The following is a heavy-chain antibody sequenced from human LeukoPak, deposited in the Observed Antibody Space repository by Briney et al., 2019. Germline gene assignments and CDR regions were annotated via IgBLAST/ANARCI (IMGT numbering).Heavy chain of an antibody. CDR2: INPNSGGT. D-gene: IGHD3-10*01. V-gene: IGHV1-2*02. J-gene: IGHJ4*02. CDR3: ARDPSSMVRGVTDDY. CDR1: GYTFTGNY. Sequence: ASVKVSCKASGYTFTGNYMHWARQAPGQGLEWMGWINPNSGGTNYAQKFQGRVTMTRDTSISTAYMELSRLRSDDTAVYYCARDPSSMVRGVTDDYWGQGTLVTVSS.